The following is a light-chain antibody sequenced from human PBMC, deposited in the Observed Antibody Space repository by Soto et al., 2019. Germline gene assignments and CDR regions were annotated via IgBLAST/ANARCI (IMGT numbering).Light chain of an antibody. V-gene: IGLV2-14*01. CDR1: RSDVGGYDY. CDR2: EVS. Sequence: QSVLTQPASVCGSPGQSITISCTGTRSDVGGYDYVSWYQQHPGKAPKLIIYEVSNRPSGVSNRFSGYKSDNTASLTVSGLQAEDEADYYCSSYVSSSTYVFGTGTKVTVL. J-gene: IGLJ1*01. CDR3: SSYVSSSTYV.